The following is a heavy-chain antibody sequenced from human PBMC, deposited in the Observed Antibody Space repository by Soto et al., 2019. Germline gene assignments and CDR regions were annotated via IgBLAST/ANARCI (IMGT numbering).Heavy chain of an antibody. CDR3: ARGILYYGMDV. J-gene: IGHJ6*02. V-gene: IGHV4-59*01. D-gene: IGHD2-21*01. Sequence: SETLSLTCAVYGGSFSGYYWSWIRQPPGKGLEWIGYIYYSGSTNYNPSLKSRVTISVDTSKNQFSLKLSSVTAADTAVHYCARGILYYGMDVWGQGTKVTVSS. CDR1: GGSFSGYY. CDR2: IYYSGST.